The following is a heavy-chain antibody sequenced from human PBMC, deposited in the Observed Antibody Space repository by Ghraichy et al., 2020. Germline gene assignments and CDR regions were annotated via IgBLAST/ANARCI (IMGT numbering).Heavy chain of an antibody. D-gene: IGHD3-10*01. CDR2: IYYSGST. Sequence: SETLSLTCTVSGGSISSSCHYWGWIRQPPGEGLEWIGSIYYSGSTYYNPSLQSRVTLSLDTSKNQFSLKLSSVTAADTAVYYCARRSSVHFDHWGQGTLVTVSS. CDR1: GGSISSSCHY. J-gene: IGHJ4*02. CDR3: ARRSSVHFDH. V-gene: IGHV4-39*01.